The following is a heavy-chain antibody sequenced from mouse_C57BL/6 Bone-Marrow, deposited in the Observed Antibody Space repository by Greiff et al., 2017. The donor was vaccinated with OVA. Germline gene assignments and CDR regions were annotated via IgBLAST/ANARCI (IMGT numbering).Heavy chain of an antibody. V-gene: IGHV14-4*01. D-gene: IGHD1-1*01. J-gene: IGHJ4*01. CDR1: GFNIKDDY. Sequence: VQLQQSGAELVRPGASVKLSCTASGFNIKDDYMHWVKQRPEQGLEWIGWIDPENGDTEYASKFQGKATITADTSSNTAYLQRSSLTSEDTAVYYCTIPFYYGSSLYAMDYWGQGTSVTVSS. CDR3: TIPFYYGSSLYAMDY. CDR2: IDPENGDT.